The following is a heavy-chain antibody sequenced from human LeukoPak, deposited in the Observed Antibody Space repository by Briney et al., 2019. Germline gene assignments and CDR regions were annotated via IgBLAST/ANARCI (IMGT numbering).Heavy chain of an antibody. Sequence: VASVKVSCKASGYTFTSYYMHWVRQAPGQGLEWMGIINPSGGSTSYAQKFQGRVTMTRDMSTSTDYMELRSLRSEDTAVYYCARDNSVGDIAWWFDPWGQGTLVIVSS. CDR3: ARDNSVGDIAWWFDP. V-gene: IGHV1-46*01. CDR1: GYTFTSYY. J-gene: IGHJ5*02. CDR2: INPSGGST. D-gene: IGHD3-10*01.